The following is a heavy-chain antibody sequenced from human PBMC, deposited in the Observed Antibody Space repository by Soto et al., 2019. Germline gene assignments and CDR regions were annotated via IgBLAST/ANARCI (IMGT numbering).Heavy chain of an antibody. V-gene: IGHV1-18*01. J-gene: IGHJ5*02. CDR1: GYTFTRYG. CDR2: ISGYNGDT. D-gene: IGHD6-19*01. CDR3: ARTRFGAVAGT. Sequence: ASVKVSCKASGYTFTRYGISWVRQAPGQGLEWMGWISGYNGDTNYAQKFQGRVTMTVDTSTTTAFMELTSLTSDDRAVYYCARTRFGAVAGTWGQGTLVTVSS.